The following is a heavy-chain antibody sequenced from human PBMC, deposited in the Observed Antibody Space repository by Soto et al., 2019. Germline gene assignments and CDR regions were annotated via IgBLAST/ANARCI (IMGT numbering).Heavy chain of an antibody. J-gene: IGHJ4*02. D-gene: IGHD1-26*01. CDR1: GFTFSSYA. V-gene: IGHV3-30-3*01. CDR3: ARAKASGGSYRNLYYFDY. CDR2: ISYDGSNK. Sequence: PGGSLRLSCAASGFTFSSYAMHWVRQAPGKGLEWVAVISYDGSNKYYADSVKGRFTISRDNSKNTLYLQMNSLRAEDTAVYYCARAKASGGSYRNLYYFDYWGQGTLVTVSS.